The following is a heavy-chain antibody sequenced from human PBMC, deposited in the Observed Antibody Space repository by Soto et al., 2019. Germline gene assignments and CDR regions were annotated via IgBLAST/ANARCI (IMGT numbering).Heavy chain of an antibody. Sequence: QVQLVQSGAEVKKPGSSVKVSCKASGGTFSSYAISWVRQAPGQGLEWMGGIVPIFGTANYAQKFQGRVTITADESTSTAYMELSSLRSEDTAVYYCARSRDIVVVVEQNYYYYGMDVWGQGTTVTVSS. V-gene: IGHV1-69*01. CDR3: ARSRDIVVVVEQNYYYYGMDV. CDR1: GGTFSSYA. J-gene: IGHJ6*02. D-gene: IGHD2-15*01. CDR2: IVPIFGTA.